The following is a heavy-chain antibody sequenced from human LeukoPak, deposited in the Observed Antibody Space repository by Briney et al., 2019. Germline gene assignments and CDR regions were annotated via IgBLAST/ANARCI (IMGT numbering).Heavy chain of an antibody. CDR2: INPSGGST. Sequence: ASVEVSCKASGYTFTSYYMHWVRQVPGQGLEWMGIINPSGGSTSYAQKFQGRVTMTRDTSTSTVYMELSSLRSEDTAVYYCARALVVVAATSSLDYFDYWGQGTLVTVSS. CDR3: ARALVVVAATSSLDYFDY. V-gene: IGHV1-46*01. J-gene: IGHJ4*02. D-gene: IGHD2-15*01. CDR1: GYTFTSYY.